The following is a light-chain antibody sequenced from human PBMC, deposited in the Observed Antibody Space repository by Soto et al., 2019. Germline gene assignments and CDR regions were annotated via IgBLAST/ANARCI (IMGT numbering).Light chain of an antibody. CDR3: AVWDGSLNGWV. CDR2: SND. V-gene: IGLV1-44*01. CDR1: SSNIGTNT. J-gene: IGLJ3*02. Sequence: QSVPTPPPSASGTPGQRVTISCSVSSSNIGTNTVNWYQQFPGTAPELLIYSNDQRPSGVPDRFSGSKSGTSASLAIGGLQSDDEADYYCAVWDGSLNGWVFGGGTKLTVL.